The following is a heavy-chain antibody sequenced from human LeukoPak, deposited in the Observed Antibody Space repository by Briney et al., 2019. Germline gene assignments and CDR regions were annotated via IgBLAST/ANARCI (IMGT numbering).Heavy chain of an antibody. D-gene: IGHD6-19*01. CDR1: GDFISSLY. Sequence: PSETLFLTCTVSGDFISSLYWSWIRQPPGKRLEWIGSTYNSGSTNYNPSLKSRVTISVDTSKNQLSLKLTSVTAADTAMYYCAGGLQWLAHDCWGQGTLVTVSS. J-gene: IGHJ4*02. CDR2: TYNSGST. V-gene: IGHV4-59*08. CDR3: AGGLQWLAHDC.